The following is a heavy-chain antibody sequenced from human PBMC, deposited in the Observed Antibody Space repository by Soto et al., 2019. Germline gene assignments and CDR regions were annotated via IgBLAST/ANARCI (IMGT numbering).Heavy chain of an antibody. J-gene: IGHJ6*02. D-gene: IGHD2-15*01. CDR2: IWYDGSNK. CDR1: GFTFSSYG. Sequence: GGSLRLSCAASGFTFSSYGMHWVRQAPGKGLEWVAVIWYDGSNKYYADSVKGRFTISRDNSKNTLYLQMNSLRAEDTAVYYCARGGGSSLYYYGMDVWGQGTTVTVSS. V-gene: IGHV3-33*01. CDR3: ARGGGSSLYYYGMDV.